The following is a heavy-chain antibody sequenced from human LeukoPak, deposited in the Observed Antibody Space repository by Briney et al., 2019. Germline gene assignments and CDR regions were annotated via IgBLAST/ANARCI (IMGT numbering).Heavy chain of an antibody. V-gene: IGHV1-18*01. CDR2: ISAYNGNT. CDR1: GYTFTSYG. J-gene: IGHJ4*02. CDR3: ARDVPYYDSSGYPLPDYFDY. D-gene: IGHD3-22*01. Sequence: ASVKVSCKASGYTFTSYGFSWVRQAPGQGLEWMGWISAYNGNTNYAQKLQGRVTMTTGTSTSTAYMELRSLRSDDTAVYYCARDVPYYDSSGYPLPDYFDYWGQGTLVTVSS.